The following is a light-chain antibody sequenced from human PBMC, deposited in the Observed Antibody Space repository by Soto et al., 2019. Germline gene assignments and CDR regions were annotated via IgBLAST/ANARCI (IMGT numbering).Light chain of an antibody. Sequence: EIVMTQSPATLSVSPGERATLSCRASQSVSTNLAWYQQKLGQAPRLLIYGASTRATGIPARFSGSGSGTEFTLTISSLQSEDFAVYYRQHYNNWPPWTFGQGTKVEIK. V-gene: IGKV3-15*01. CDR1: QSVSTN. CDR3: QHYNNWPPWT. J-gene: IGKJ1*01. CDR2: GAS.